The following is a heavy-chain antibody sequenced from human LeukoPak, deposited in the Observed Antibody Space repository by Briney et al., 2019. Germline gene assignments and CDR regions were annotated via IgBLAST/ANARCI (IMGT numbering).Heavy chain of an antibody. CDR2: IYHSGST. D-gene: IGHD6-6*01. Sequence: SQTLSLTCTVSGGSISSGGYYWSWIRQPPGKGLEWIGYIYHSGSTYYNPSLKSRVTISVDRSKNQFSLKLSSVTAADTAVYYCARDSAARGTDDAFDIWGQGTMVTVSS. V-gene: IGHV4-30-2*01. CDR1: GGSISSGGYY. CDR3: ARDSAARGTDDAFDI. J-gene: IGHJ3*02.